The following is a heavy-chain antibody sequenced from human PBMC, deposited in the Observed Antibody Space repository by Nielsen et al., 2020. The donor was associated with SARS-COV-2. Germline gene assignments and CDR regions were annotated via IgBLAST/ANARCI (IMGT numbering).Heavy chain of an antibody. CDR1: GESFSGYH. CDR2: TYYSGST. J-gene: IGHJ4*02. V-gene: IGHV4-31*11. Sequence: TLSPTRAVYGESFSGYHWSWIRQHPGKGLEWIGYTYYSGSTYYNPSLKSRVTISVDTSKNQFSLKLSSVTAADTAVYYCAGGRFYYDSSGYYFDYWGQGTLVTVSS. D-gene: IGHD3-22*01. CDR3: AGGRFYYDSSGYYFDY.